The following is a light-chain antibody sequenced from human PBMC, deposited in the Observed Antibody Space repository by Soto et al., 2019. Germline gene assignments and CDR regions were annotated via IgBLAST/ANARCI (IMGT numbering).Light chain of an antibody. V-gene: IGKV3D-20*02. Sequence: EIVLTQSPGTLSLSPGERATLAFMASHSVSSRYLAWYQQKPGQAPRLLIYGASTRATGIPARFSGSGSGTDFTLTISSLEPEDFAVYYCQQRSNWPPITFGQGTRLEI. CDR1: HSVSSRY. J-gene: IGKJ5*01. CDR3: QQRSNWPPIT. CDR2: GAS.